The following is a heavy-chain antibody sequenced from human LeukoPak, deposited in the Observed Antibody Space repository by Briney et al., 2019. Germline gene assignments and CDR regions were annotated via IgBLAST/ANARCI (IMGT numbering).Heavy chain of an antibody. Sequence: TSVKVSCKASGFTFTSSAMQWVRQARGQRLEWIGWIVVGSGNTNYAQKFQERVTITRDMSTSTAYMELSSLRSEDTAVYYCAGKDIVATSDFDYWGQGTLVTVSS. D-gene: IGHD5-12*01. CDR3: AGKDIVATSDFDY. CDR2: IVVGSGNT. CDR1: GFTFTSSA. J-gene: IGHJ4*02. V-gene: IGHV1-58*02.